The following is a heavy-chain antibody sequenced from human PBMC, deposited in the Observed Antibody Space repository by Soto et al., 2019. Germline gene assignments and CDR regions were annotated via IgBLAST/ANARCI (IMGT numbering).Heavy chain of an antibody. Sequence: ASVKVSCKASGYIFTSYAMHWVRQAPGQRLEWMGWINAGNGITKYSQKFQGRVTITRDTSASTAYMELSSLRSEDTAVYYCARVGAAAGPYYFDYWGQGTLVTVSS. V-gene: IGHV1-3*01. CDR3: ARVGAAAGPYYFDY. D-gene: IGHD6-13*01. J-gene: IGHJ4*02. CDR2: INAGNGIT. CDR1: GYIFTSYA.